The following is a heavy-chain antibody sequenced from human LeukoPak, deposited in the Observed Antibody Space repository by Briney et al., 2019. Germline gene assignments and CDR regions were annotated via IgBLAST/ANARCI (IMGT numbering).Heavy chain of an antibody. CDR2: IYTSGST. Sequence: SETLSLTCTVSGGSISSGSYYWSWIRQPAGKGLEWIGRIYTSGSTNYNPSLKSRVTISVDTSKNQFSLKLSSVTAADTAVYYCARTVVRGVIRAFDIWGQGTMVTVSS. D-gene: IGHD3-10*01. CDR1: GGSISSGSYY. V-gene: IGHV4-61*02. J-gene: IGHJ3*02. CDR3: ARTVVRGVIRAFDI.